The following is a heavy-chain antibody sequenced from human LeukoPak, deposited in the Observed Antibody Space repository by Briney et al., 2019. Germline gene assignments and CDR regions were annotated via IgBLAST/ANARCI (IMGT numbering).Heavy chain of an antibody. CDR1: GFTFSTYA. CDR3: ARDRDCSSTSCYNAFDI. CDR2: ISYDGSSQ. D-gene: IGHD2-2*02. Sequence: GGSLRLSCAASGFTFSTYAMHWVRQAPGKGLEWVAVISYDGSSQYYADSVKGRFTISRDNSKNTTYLQMNSLRAEDTAVYYCARDRDCSSTSCYNAFDIWGQGTMVTVSS. J-gene: IGHJ3*02. V-gene: IGHV3-30*01.